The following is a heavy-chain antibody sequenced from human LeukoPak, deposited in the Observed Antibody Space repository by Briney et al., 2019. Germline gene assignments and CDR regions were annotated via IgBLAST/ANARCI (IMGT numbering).Heavy chain of an antibody. CDR1: GFTVSSNY. CDR3: ARDHGSSGYRRDY. V-gene: IGHV3-53*01. CDR2: IYSGGST. J-gene: IGHJ4*02. Sequence: PGGSLRLSCAASGFTVSSNYMSWVRQAPGKGLEWVSVIYSGGSTYHADSVKGRFTISRDNSKNTLYLQMNSLRAEDTAVYYCARDHGSSGYRRDYWGQGTLVTVSS. D-gene: IGHD3-22*01.